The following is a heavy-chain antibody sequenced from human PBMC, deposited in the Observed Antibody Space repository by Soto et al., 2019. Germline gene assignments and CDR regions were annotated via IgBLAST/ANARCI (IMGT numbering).Heavy chain of an antibody. J-gene: IGHJ4*02. Sequence: EVQLVESGGGLVQPGGSLRLSCAGSEFSFSPYWMNWVRQTPGKGLEWVAXXXXXXXQKYXVDSVKGRFTIXRDNXXXXXXXXXXXXXXXXXXXXXXXXXXXHSYWGQGALLTVSS. V-gene: IGHV3-7*01. CDR3: XXXXXHSY. CDR2: XXXXXXQK. CDR1: EFSFSPYW.